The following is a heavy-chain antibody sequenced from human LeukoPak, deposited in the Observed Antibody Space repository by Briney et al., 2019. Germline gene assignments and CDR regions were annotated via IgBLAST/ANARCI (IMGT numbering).Heavy chain of an antibody. V-gene: IGHV3-23*01. CDR2: ISGSGGST. J-gene: IGHJ5*02. CDR1: GFTFSSYA. Sequence: GSLRLSCAASGFTFSSYAMSWVRQAPGKGLEWVSAISGSGGSTYYADSVKDRFTISRDNSKNTLYLQMNSLRAEDTAVYYCARDYSSGWPLGWFDPWGQGTLVTVSS. D-gene: IGHD6-19*01. CDR3: ARDYSSGWPLGWFDP.